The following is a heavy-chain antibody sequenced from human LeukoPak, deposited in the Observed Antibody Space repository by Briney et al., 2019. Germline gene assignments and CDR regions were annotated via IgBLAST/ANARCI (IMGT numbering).Heavy chain of an antibody. D-gene: IGHD7-27*01. V-gene: IGHV4-34*01. CDR2: INHSGST. CDR3: ARSYRQTGTPFDY. CDR1: GGSFSGYY. J-gene: IGHJ4*02. Sequence: NPSETLSLTCAVYGGSFSGYYWSWIRQPPGKGLEWIGEINHSGSTNYNPSLKSRVTISVDTSKNQFSLKLSSVTAADTAVYYCARSYRQTGTPFDYWGKGTLVTVSS.